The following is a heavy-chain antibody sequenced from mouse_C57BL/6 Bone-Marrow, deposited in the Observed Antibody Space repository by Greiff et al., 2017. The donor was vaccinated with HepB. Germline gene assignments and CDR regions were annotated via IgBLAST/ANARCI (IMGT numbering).Heavy chain of an antibody. CDR1: GYSFTGYY. D-gene: IGHD1-1*01. CDR3: AKQFITTLYWYFDV. CDR2: IYPYNGVS. J-gene: IGHJ1*03. V-gene: IGHV1-31*01. Sequence: EVKLMESGPELVKPGASVKISCKASGYSFTGYYMHWVKQSHGNILDWIGYIYPYNGVSSYNQKFKGKATLTVDKSSSTAYMELRSLTSEDSAVYYCAKQFITTLYWYFDVWGTGTTVTVSS.